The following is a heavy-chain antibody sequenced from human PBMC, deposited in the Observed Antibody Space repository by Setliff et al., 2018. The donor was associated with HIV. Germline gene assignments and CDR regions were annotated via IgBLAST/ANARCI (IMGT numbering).Heavy chain of an antibody. D-gene: IGHD3-3*01. J-gene: IGHJ4*02. Sequence: PGGSLRLSCAASGFTFSSYAMHWVRQAPGKGLEWVALISYDGTNKYYADSVKGRFTISRDNSKNTLYLQMNSLRAEDTAVYYCARDPFLAQGFWSGYYSDYWGQGTLVTVSS. CDR2: ISYDGTNK. CDR3: ARDPFLAQGFWSGYYSDY. CDR1: GFTFSSYA. V-gene: IGHV3-30*04.